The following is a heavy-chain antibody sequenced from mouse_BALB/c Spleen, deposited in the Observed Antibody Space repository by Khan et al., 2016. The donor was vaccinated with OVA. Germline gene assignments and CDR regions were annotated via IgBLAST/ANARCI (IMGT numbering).Heavy chain of an antibody. Sequence: EVKLVESGGGAVKPGGSLKLSCAVSGFTFSSFVMSWVRQTPEKRLEWVASISSGGSTYYPAIVKGRFSISRDNARDIVYLQMSSLRSEDMAIYYCTREAYRYDEYYFDYWGQGTTLIVSS. D-gene: IGHD2-14*01. CDR3: TREAYRYDEYYFDY. CDR1: GFTFSSFV. V-gene: IGHV5-6-5*01. CDR2: ISSGGST. J-gene: IGHJ2*01.